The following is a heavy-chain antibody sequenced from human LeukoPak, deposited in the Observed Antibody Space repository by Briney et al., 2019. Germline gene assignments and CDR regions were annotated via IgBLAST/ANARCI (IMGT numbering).Heavy chain of an antibody. J-gene: IGHJ3*02. CDR3: ASGPYIGYDSRNDAFDI. D-gene: IGHD5-12*01. CDR1: GGSISSYY. CDR2: IYYSGST. V-gene: IGHV4-59*01. Sequence: SETLSLTCTVSGGSISSYYWSWIRQPPGKGLEWIGYIYYSGSTNYNPSLTGRVTISVDTSKNQFSLKLSSVTAADTAVYYCASGPYIGYDSRNDAFDIWGQGTMVTVSS.